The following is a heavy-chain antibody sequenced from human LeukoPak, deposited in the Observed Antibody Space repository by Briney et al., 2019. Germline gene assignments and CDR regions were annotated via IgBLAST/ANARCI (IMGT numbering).Heavy chain of an antibody. D-gene: IGHD2-2*01. CDR3: ARSPPRKYCSSTSCSYYFDY. Sequence: SETLSLTCTVSGGSISSSSYYWDWIRQPPGKGLEWIGSIYYSGSTYYNPSLKSRVTISVDTSKNQFSLKLSSVTAADTAVYYCARSPPRKYCSSTSCSYYFDYWGQGTLVTVTS. CDR1: GGSISSSSYY. J-gene: IGHJ4*02. V-gene: IGHV4-39*01. CDR2: IYYSGST.